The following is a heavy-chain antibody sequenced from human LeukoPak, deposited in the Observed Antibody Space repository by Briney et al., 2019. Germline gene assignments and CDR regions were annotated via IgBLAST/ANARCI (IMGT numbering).Heavy chain of an antibody. CDR3: ARDIGDYVWGSYRSTYFDY. CDR2: ISAYNGNT. Sequence: ASVKVSCKASGYTFTSYGISWVRQAPGQGLEWMGWISAYNGNTNYAQELQGRVTMTTDTSTSTAYMELRSLRSDDTAVYYCARDIGDYVWGSYRSTYFDYWGQGTLVTVSS. CDR1: GYTFTSYG. J-gene: IGHJ4*02. D-gene: IGHD3-16*02. V-gene: IGHV1-18*01.